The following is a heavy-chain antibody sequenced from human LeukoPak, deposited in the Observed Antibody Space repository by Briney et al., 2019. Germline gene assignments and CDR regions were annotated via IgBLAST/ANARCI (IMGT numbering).Heavy chain of an antibody. V-gene: IGHV4-59*01. J-gene: IGHJ4*02. CDR3: ASLSTTMIVAN. CDR1: GGSISSYY. D-gene: IGHD3-22*01. Sequence: SETLSLTCTVSGGSISSYYWSWIRQPPGKGLEWIGYIYYSGSTNYNPSLKSRVTISVDTSKNQFSLKLSSVTAADTTVYYCASLSTTMIVANWGQGTLVTVSS. CDR2: IYYSGST.